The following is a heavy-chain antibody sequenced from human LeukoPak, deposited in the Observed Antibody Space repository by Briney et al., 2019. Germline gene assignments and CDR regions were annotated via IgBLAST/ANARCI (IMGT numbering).Heavy chain of an antibody. J-gene: IGHJ5*02. CDR3: SRGSANDL. D-gene: IGHD3-3*01. CDR1: GGSFPRDY. CDR2: ISNNGST. V-gene: IGHV4-4*07. Sequence: SETLSLTCTVVGGSFPRDYWSWLRQPAGKGLGWSGRISNNGSTAYNPSPKSRVTMTIDTSKKQFILKLSSVTAADTAAYCCSRGSANDLWGQGTLVTVSS.